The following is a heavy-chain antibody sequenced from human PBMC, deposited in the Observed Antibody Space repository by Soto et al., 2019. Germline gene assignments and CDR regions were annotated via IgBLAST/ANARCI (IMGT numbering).Heavy chain of an antibody. CDR2: ISGSGGST. J-gene: IGHJ6*03. Sequence: EVQLLESGGGLVQPGGSLRLSCAASGFTFSSYAMSWVRQAPGKGLEWVSAISGSGGSTYYADSVKGRFTISRDNSKNTLYLQMNSLRAEDMAVYYCAKALEWLLERHTMDVWGKGTTVTVSS. D-gene: IGHD3-3*01. CDR1: GFTFSSYA. V-gene: IGHV3-23*01. CDR3: AKALEWLLERHTMDV.